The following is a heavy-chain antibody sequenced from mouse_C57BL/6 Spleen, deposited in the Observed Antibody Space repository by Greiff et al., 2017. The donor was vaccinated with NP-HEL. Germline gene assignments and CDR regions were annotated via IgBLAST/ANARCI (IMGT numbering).Heavy chain of an antibody. CDR3: AGGYYPYYAMDY. CDR2: INPNNGGT. D-gene: IGHD2-3*01. Sequence: VQLQQSGPELVKPGASVKISCKASGYTFTDYYMNWVKQSHGKSLEWIGDINPNNGGTSYNQKFKGKATLTVDKSSSTAYMELRSLTSEDSAVYYCAGGYYPYYAMDYWGQGTSVTVSS. J-gene: IGHJ4*01. V-gene: IGHV1-26*01. CDR1: GYTFTDYY.